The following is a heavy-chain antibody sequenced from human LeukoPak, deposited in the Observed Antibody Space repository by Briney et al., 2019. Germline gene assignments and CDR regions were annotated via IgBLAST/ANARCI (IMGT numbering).Heavy chain of an antibody. Sequence: GGSLRLSCAASGFTFDDFVMSWVRQAPGKGLEWVSYISSSGSTIYYADSVKGRFTISRDNAKNSLYLQMNSLRAEDTAVYYCAREPPIAVAGTDDYWGQGTLVTVSS. CDR3: AREPPIAVAGTDDY. D-gene: IGHD6-19*01. V-gene: IGHV3-48*03. CDR1: GFTFDDFV. J-gene: IGHJ4*02. CDR2: ISSSGSTI.